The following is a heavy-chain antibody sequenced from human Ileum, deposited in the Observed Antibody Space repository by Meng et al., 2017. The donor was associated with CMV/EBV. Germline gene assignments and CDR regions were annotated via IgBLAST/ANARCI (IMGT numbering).Heavy chain of an antibody. CDR2: IYGNAAKL. V-gene: IGHV3-23*01. CDR3: AKDQYNWNHPGYYNYGMDV. CDR1: GFAFSRYS. Sequence: GESLKISCSASGFAFSRYSMSWVRQAPGKGLEWVSTIYGNAAKLFYADSVKGRFTISRDNSESTVYLQMNSLRAEDTAVYYCAKDQYNWNHPGYYNYGMDVWGQGTTVTVSS. D-gene: IGHD1-14*01. J-gene: IGHJ6*02.